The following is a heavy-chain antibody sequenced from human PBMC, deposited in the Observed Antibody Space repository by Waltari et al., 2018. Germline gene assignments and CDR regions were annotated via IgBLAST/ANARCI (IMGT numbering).Heavy chain of an antibody. CDR3: ARRYGNWFDP. D-gene: IGHD1-1*01. CDR2: MNPNSGKT. Sequence: QVQLVQSGAEVQKPGASVKVSCKASGYTFTSYDINWVRQATGQGLERRGWMNPNSGKTGYAQKFKGRVTITRNTAISTAYMELSSPRSEDTAGYYCARRYGNWFDPWGQGTLVTVSS. V-gene: IGHV1-8*03. J-gene: IGHJ5*02. CDR1: GYTFTSYD.